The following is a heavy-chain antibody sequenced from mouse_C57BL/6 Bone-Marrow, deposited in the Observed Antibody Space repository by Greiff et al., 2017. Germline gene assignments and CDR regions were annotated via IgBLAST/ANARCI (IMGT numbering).Heavy chain of an antibody. CDR1: GYTFTSYW. J-gene: IGHJ4*01. D-gene: IGHD2-1*01. CDR2: IDPSDSYT. CDR3: ARKTGNYPRAMDY. Sequence: QVQLQQPGAELVKPGASVKLSCKASGYTFTSYWMQWVKQRPGQGLEWIGEIDPSDSYTNYNQKFKGKATLTVDTSSSTAYMQLSSLTSEDSAGYYCARKTGNYPRAMDYWGQGTSVTVSS. V-gene: IGHV1-50*01.